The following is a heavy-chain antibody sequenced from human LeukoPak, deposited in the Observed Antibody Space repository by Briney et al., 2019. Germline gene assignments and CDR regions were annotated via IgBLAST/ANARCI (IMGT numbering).Heavy chain of an antibody. CDR1: GFTVSSNY. V-gene: IGHV3-66*01. CDR2: IYSGGST. CDR3: ARVIRERTVRGGGYYYYMDV. Sequence: GGSLRLSCAASGFTVSSNYMSWVRQAPGKGLEWVSVIYSGGSTYYADSVKGRFTISRDNSKNTLYLQMNSLRAEDTAVYYCARVIRERTVRGGGYYYYMDVWGKGTTVTVSS. J-gene: IGHJ6*03. D-gene: IGHD3-10*01.